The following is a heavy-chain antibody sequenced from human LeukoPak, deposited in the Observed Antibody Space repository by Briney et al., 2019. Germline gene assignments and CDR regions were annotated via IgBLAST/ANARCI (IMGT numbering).Heavy chain of an antibody. CDR3: ARDGHNYYDSSGYYSCDY. J-gene: IGHJ4*02. D-gene: IGHD3-22*01. V-gene: IGHV1-69*13. Sequence: SVKVSCKASGYTFTGYYMHWVRQAPGQGLEWMGGIIPIFGTANYAQKFQGRVTITADESTSTAYMELSSLRSEDTAVYYCARDGHNYYDSSGYYSCDYWGQGTLVTVSS. CDR2: IIPIFGTA. CDR1: GYTFTGYY.